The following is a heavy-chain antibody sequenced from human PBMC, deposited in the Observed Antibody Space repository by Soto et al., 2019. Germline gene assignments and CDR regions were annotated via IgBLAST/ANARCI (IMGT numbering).Heavy chain of an antibody. CDR3: AKHSVGYQLLYNWFDP. D-gene: IGHD2-2*02. CDR2: ISGSGGTT. J-gene: IGHJ5*02. CDR1: GFPFSTYA. Sequence: GESLSLSCVTSGFPFSTYAMSWVRQAPGKGLEWVSTISGSGGTTYYADSVKGRFTISRDNSKNTLYLQMNSLKAEDTAIFYCAKHSVGYQLLYNWFDPWGQGTLVTVSS. V-gene: IGHV3-23*01.